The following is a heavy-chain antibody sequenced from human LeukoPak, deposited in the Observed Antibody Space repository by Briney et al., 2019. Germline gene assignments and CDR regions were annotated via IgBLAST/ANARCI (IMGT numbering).Heavy chain of an antibody. CDR1: GGPISSYY. Sequence: SETLSLTCTVSGGPISSYYWSWIRQPPGKGLEWIGYIYYSGSTNYNPSLKSRATISVDTSKNQFSLKLSSVTAADTAVYYCARGYSNYYFDYWGQGTLVTVSS. CDR2: IYYSGST. D-gene: IGHD4-11*01. V-gene: IGHV4-59*01. CDR3: ARGYSNYYFDY. J-gene: IGHJ4*02.